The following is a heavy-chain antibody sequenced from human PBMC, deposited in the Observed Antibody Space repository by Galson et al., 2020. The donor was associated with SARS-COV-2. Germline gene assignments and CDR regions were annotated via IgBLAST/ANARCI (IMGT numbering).Heavy chain of an antibody. CDR3: ARTLLGRSHYYYYYRYV. CDR1: GYSFTSYW. V-gene: IGHV5-51*01. Sequence: HGESLKISCKGSGYSFTSYWIGWVRQMPGKGLEWMGIIYPGDSDTRYSPSFQGQVTISADKSISTAYLQWSSLKASDTAMYYCARTLLGRSHYYYYYRYVWGKGTTVTGSS. J-gene: IGHJ6*03. CDR2: IYPGDSDT. D-gene: IGHD2-15*01.